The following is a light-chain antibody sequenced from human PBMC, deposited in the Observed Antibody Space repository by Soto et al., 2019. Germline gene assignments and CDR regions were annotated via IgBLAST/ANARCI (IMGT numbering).Light chain of an antibody. CDR3: QKYNSAPWT. CDR1: QGISTY. Sequence: DIQMTQCPSSLSASIGDRVTITCRASQGISTYLAWYQQKPGKVPYLLIYGASSLQSGVPSRFSGSGSGTDFSLTISSLQPEDVATYYCQKYNSAPWTFGQGTKVEIK. V-gene: IGKV1-27*01. CDR2: GAS. J-gene: IGKJ1*01.